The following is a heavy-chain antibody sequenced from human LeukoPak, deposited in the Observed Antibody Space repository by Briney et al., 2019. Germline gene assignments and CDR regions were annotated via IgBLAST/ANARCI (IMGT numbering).Heavy chain of an antibody. D-gene: IGHD2-15*01. V-gene: IGHV7-4-1*02. CDR2: INTNTGNP. Sequence: VASVKVSCKASGYTFTSNAMNWVRQAPGQGLEWMGWINTNTGNPTYAQGFTGRFVFSLDTSVSTAYLQISSLKAEDTAVYCCARGGCSGGRCYPNYWGQGTLVTVSS. CDR1: GYTFTSNA. J-gene: IGHJ4*02. CDR3: ARGGCSGGRCYPNY.